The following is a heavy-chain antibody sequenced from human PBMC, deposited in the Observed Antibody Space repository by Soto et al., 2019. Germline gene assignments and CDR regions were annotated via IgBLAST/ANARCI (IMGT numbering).Heavy chain of an antibody. Sequence: GGSLRLSCAASGFSFSNYAMTWVRQTPGKGLEWVSTISSSGGTTYYADSVKGRFTISRDNSKNTLFLQMNSLRAEDTAIYYCARTIIHYYFDSWGQGTLVTVSS. D-gene: IGHD3-10*01. CDR1: GFSFSNYA. CDR3: ARTIIHYYFDS. V-gene: IGHV3-23*01. J-gene: IGHJ4*02. CDR2: ISSSGGTT.